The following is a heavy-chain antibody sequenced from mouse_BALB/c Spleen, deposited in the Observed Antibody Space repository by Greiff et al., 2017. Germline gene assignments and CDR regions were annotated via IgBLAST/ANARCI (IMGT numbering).Heavy chain of an antibody. Sequence: EVQGVESGGGLVKPGGSLKLSCAASGFTFSSYAMSWVRQTPEKRLEWVASISSGGSTYYPDSVKGRFTISRDNARNILYLQMSSLRSEDTAMYYCARSTMITTYYAMDYWGQGTSVTVSS. J-gene: IGHJ4*01. D-gene: IGHD2-4*01. CDR3: ARSTMITTYYAMDY. V-gene: IGHV5-6-5*01. CDR1: GFTFSSYA. CDR2: ISSGGST.